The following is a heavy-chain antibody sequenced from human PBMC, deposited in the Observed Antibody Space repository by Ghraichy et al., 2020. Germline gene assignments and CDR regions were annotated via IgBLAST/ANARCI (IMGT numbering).Heavy chain of an antibody. Sequence: ASVKVSCKASGYTFTAYYIHWVRQAPGQGLEWMGRINPNSGYADYAYKFHGRITVTRDTSIRTTYMELSSLRSDDTAVYYCARGRDESGWDGGYFDYWGRGTLVTVSS. CDR3: ARGRDESGWDGGYFDY. D-gene: IGHD4-23*01. CDR1: GYTFTAYY. V-gene: IGHV1-2*07. J-gene: IGHJ4*02. CDR2: INPNSGYA.